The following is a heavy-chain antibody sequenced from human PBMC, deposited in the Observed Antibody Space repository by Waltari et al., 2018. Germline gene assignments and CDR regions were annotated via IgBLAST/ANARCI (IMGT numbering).Heavy chain of an antibody. CDR1: GGPFSSYA. CDR3: ARDRPDSSGFADAFDI. Sequence: QVQLVQSGAEVKKPGPSVKVSCKASGGPFSSYAISWVRQAPGQGLEWMGGIIPIFGTANYAQKFQGRVTITADESTSTAYMELSSLRSEDTAVYYCARDRPDSSGFADAFDIWGQGTMVTVSS. V-gene: IGHV1-69*01. J-gene: IGHJ3*02. CDR2: IIPIFGTA. D-gene: IGHD3-22*01.